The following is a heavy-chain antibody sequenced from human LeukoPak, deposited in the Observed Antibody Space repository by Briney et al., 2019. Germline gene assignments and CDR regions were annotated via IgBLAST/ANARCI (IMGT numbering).Heavy chain of an antibody. V-gene: IGHV3-23*01. J-gene: IGHJ4*02. Sequence: GGSLRLSCAASGFTFSNYWMSWVRQAPGKGLEWVSSIDISGGSTYYADSVKGRFTISRDNSKNTLYLQMNSLRGEDTALYFCANEVRPNDYWGQGTLVTVSS. CDR1: GFTFSNYW. D-gene: IGHD4/OR15-4a*01. CDR2: IDISGGST. CDR3: ANEVRPNDY.